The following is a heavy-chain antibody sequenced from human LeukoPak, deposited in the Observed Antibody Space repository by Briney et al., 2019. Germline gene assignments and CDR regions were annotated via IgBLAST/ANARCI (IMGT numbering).Heavy chain of an antibody. CDR3: ARGYYDILTGENYYYYYMDV. CDR2: IFYSGST. J-gene: IGHJ6*03. CDR1: GCSISSYY. V-gene: IGHV4-59*01. Sequence: PSETLSLTCTVSGCSISSYYWSWIRQPPGKGREWIGYIFYSGSTNYNPSLKSRVTISVDTSKNQFSLKLSSVTAADTAVYYCARGYYDILTGENYYYYYMDVWGKGTTVTVSS. D-gene: IGHD3-9*01.